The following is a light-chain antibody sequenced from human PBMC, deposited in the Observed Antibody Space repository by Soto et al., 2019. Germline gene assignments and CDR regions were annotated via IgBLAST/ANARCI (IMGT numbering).Light chain of an antibody. V-gene: IGLV3-21*04. CDR3: QVWDSSSDHVV. CDR1: NIGSKS. J-gene: IGLJ2*01. CDR2: YDS. Sequence: SYELTQSPSVSVAPGKTARITCGGNNIGSKSVHWYQQKPGQAPVLVIYYDSDRPSGIPERFSGSNSGNTATLTISRVEAGDGADYYCQVWDSSSDHVVFGGGTKLTVL.